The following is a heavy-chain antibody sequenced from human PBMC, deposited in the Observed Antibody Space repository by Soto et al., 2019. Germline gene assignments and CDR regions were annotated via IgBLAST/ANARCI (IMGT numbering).Heavy chain of an antibody. D-gene: IGHD3-16*02. Sequence: GGSLRLSCAASGFTFSSYAMSWVRQAPGKGLEWVSAISGSGGSTYYADSVKGRFTISRDNSKNTLYLQMNSLRAEDTAVYYCAKDHSDYIWGSYRNHHSENDAFDIWGQGTMVTVSS. V-gene: IGHV3-23*01. CDR3: AKDHSDYIWGSYRNHHSENDAFDI. CDR2: ISGSGGST. CDR1: GFTFSSYA. J-gene: IGHJ3*02.